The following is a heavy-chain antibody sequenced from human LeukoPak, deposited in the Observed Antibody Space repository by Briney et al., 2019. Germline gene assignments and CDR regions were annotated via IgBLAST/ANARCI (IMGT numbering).Heavy chain of an antibody. CDR3: ASMPSTEIYYFYYIGV. D-gene: IGHD2-2*01. V-gene: IGHV3-23*01. Sequence: GGSLRLSCADSRFSFSSYTMNWVRQAPGKGLEWVSGISANAVSTYYADSVKGRFTISRDNSKNTLYLHMDRLGTEDTAVYYCASMPSTEIYYFYYIGVWGKGTTVTVSS. CDR2: ISANAVST. CDR1: RFSFSSYT. J-gene: IGHJ6*03.